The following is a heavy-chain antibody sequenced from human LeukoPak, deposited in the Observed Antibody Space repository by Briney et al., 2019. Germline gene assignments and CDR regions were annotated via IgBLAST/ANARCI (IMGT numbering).Heavy chain of an antibody. V-gene: IGHV3-53*01. Sequence: GGSLRLSCAASGFTVSSNYMSWVRQAPGKGLEWVSVIYSGGSTYYADSVKGRFTISRGNSKNTLYLQMNSLRAEDTAVYYCARDYYDSSGYYTSSWGQGTLVTVSS. D-gene: IGHD3-22*01. CDR3: ARDYYDSSGYYTSS. CDR1: GFTVSSNY. J-gene: IGHJ5*02. CDR2: IYSGGST.